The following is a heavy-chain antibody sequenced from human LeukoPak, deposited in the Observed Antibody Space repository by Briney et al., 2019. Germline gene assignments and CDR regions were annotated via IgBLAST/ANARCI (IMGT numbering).Heavy chain of an antibody. CDR1: GGSISSGDYY. V-gene: IGHV4-30-4*01. CDR3: ARVNYYDSSGSLYGGYYFDY. J-gene: IGHJ4*02. D-gene: IGHD3-22*01. Sequence: SQTLSLTCTVSGGSISSGDYYWSWLRQPPGKGLEWIGYIYYSGSTYYNPSLKSRVTISVDTSKNQFSLKLSSVTAADTAVYYCARVNYYDSSGSLYGGYYFDYWGQGTLVTVSS. CDR2: IYYSGST.